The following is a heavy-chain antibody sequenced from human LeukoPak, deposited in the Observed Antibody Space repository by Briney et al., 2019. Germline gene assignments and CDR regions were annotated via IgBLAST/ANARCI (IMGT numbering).Heavy chain of an antibody. V-gene: IGHV3-30*02. J-gene: IGHJ3*02. CDR2: IRYGGSNK. Sequence: PGGSLRLSCAASGFTFSSYGMHWVRQAPGKGLEWVAFIRYGGSNKYYADSVKGRFTISRDNSKNTLYLQMNSLRAEDTAVYYCAKGRGYAGVPTAVGAFDIWGQGAMVTVSS. CDR1: GFTFSSYG. CDR3: AKGRGYAGVPTAVGAFDI. D-gene: IGHD2-2*01.